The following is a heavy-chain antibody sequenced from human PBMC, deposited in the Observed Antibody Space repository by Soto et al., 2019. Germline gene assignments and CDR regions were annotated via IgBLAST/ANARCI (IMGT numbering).Heavy chain of an antibody. J-gene: IGHJ4*02. D-gene: IGHD6-13*01. CDR1: GFTFSNFV. CDR2: TSYDGKNK. CDR3: ARERAIAATGIFYY. Sequence: GGSLRLSCAASGFTFSNFVMHWVRQAPGKGLEWVAATSYDGKNKDHADSVKGRFTISRDNSKSTLYLQMNSLRHEDTAVYFCARERAIAATGIFYYWGQGTLVTVSS. V-gene: IGHV3-30*04.